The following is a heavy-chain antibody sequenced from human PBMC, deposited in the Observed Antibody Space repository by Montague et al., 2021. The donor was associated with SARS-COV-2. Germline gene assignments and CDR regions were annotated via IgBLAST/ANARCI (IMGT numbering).Heavy chain of an antibody. CDR2: TYYSGST. Sequence: SQTLSLTCTVSGGSISSSSYYWGWIRQPPGKGLERIGSTYYSGSTYYNPSLKSRVTISVDTSKNQFSLKLSSVTAADTAVYYCARLGRQQLVRLSGMDVWGQGTTVTVSS. J-gene: IGHJ6*02. CDR1: GGSISSSSYY. CDR3: ARLGRQQLVRLSGMDV. D-gene: IGHD6-13*01. V-gene: IGHV4-39*07.